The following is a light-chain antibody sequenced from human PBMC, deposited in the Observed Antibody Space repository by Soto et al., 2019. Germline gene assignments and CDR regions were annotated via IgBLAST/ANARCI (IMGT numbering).Light chain of an antibody. CDR1: QRVSSN. Sequence: EIVMTQSPATLSVSPGERATLSCRASQRVSSNLAWYQQKPGQAPRLLIYDTSTRATGIPARFSGSGSGTEFTLTISSLQSEDFAVYYWQQYNNWPPGGYTFGQGTKLEIK. CDR2: DTS. CDR3: QQYNNWPPGGYT. V-gene: IGKV3-15*01. J-gene: IGKJ2*01.